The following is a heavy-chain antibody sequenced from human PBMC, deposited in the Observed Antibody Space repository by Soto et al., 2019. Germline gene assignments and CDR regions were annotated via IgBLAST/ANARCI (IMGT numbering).Heavy chain of an antibody. V-gene: IGHV3-13*01. Sequence: PGGSLRLSCAGSGFSFSGYDLHWVRQVPGKGLEWVSTIGSAGDTYYSDSVKGRFTTSRENGKNTLYLQMNRLRAGDTAVYYCASAPAYTVTTFYGIDVWGPGTKVTVYS. D-gene: IGHD4-17*01. J-gene: IGHJ6*02. CDR2: IGSAGDT. CDR1: GFSFSGYD. CDR3: ASAPAYTVTTFYGIDV.